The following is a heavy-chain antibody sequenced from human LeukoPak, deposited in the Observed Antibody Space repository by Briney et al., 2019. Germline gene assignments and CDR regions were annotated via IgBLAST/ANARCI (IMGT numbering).Heavy chain of an antibody. CDR2: IRQDGSEK. D-gene: IGHD2-15*01. CDR1: GFTFPNYW. J-gene: IGHJ4*02. CDR3: AKDPCSGGSCYSDFDY. Sequence: GGSLRLSCAASGFTFPNYWMSWVRQAPGKGLEWVANIRQDGSEKFYVDSVKGRFTISRDNDKSSLYLQMNSLRGEDTAVYYCAKDPCSGGSCYSDFDYWGQGTLVTVSS. V-gene: IGHV3-7*01.